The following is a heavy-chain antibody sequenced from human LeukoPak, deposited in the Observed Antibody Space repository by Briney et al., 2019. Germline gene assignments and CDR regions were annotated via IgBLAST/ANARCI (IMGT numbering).Heavy chain of an antibody. D-gene: IGHD3-10*01. Sequence: ASVKVSCKASGYTFTGYYMHWVRQAPGQGLEWMGWINPKSGGTNYAQKFRGRVTMTRDTSISTAYMEMSRLRSDDTAVYYCAREGEDWFDPWGQGTLVTVSS. CDR2: INPKSGGT. CDR1: GYTFTGYY. V-gene: IGHV1-2*02. CDR3: AREGEDWFDP. J-gene: IGHJ5*02.